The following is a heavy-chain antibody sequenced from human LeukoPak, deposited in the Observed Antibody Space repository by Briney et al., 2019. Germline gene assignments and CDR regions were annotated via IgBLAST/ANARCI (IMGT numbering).Heavy chain of an antibody. Sequence: ASVKVSSKASGYTFTGYYMHWVRQAPGQGLEWMGWINPNSGGTNYAQKFQGRVTMTRDTSISTAYMELSRLRSDDTAVYYCARVSYYYDSSGSLGYWGQGTLVTVSS. CDR1: GYTFTGYY. V-gene: IGHV1-2*02. D-gene: IGHD3-22*01. J-gene: IGHJ4*02. CDR3: ARVSYYYDSSGSLGY. CDR2: INPNSGGT.